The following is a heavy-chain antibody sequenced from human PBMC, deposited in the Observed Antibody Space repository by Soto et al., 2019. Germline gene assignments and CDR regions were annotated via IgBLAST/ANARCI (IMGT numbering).Heavy chain of an antibody. J-gene: IGHJ5*02. CDR3: ARRRMAAAGTSWFDP. D-gene: IGHD6-13*01. CDR1: GGSFSGYY. CDR2: INHSGST. V-gene: IGHV4-34*01. Sequence: TLSLTCAVYGGSFSGYYWSWIRQPPGKGLEWIGEINHSGSTNYNPSLKSRVSISVDTSKNQFSLKLTSVTAADTAVYYCARRRMAAAGTSWFDPWGQGTLVTVSS.